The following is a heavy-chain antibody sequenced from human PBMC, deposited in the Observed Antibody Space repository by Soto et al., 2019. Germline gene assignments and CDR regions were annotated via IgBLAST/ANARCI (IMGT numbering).Heavy chain of an antibody. Sequence: PSQTLSLTCAISGDRVSSNSAAWNWSRESPSRGLEWLGRTYYGSNSYNEYAVSVKSRITINPDTSKNQFSLQLNSVTPEDTAVYYCARTYLALDAAFDIWGQGTMVTVSS. CDR1: GDRVSSNSAA. V-gene: IGHV6-1*01. J-gene: IGHJ3*02. D-gene: IGHD3-3*01. CDR2: TYYGSNSYN. CDR3: ARTYLALDAAFDI.